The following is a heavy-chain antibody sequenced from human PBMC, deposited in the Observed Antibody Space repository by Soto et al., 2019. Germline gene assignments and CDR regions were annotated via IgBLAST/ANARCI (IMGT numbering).Heavy chain of an antibody. CDR1: GYTFTSYD. Sequence: ASVKVSCKASGYTFTSYDINWVRQATGQGLEWMGWMNPNSGNTGYAQKFQGRVTMTRNTSISTAYMELSSLRSEDTAVYYCARAGRQWRYYYYYMDVWGKGTTVTVSS. CDR3: ARAGRQWRYYYYYMDV. J-gene: IGHJ6*03. D-gene: IGHD6-19*01. CDR2: MNPNSGNT. V-gene: IGHV1-8*01.